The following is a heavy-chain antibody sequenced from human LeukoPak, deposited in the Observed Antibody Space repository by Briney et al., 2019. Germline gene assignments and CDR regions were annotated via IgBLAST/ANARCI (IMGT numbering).Heavy chain of an antibody. D-gene: IGHD2-15*01. V-gene: IGHV3-30-3*01. CDR3: AKDHRYCSGGSCYSDAFDI. CDR1: GFTFSRYA. Sequence: GGSLRLSCAASGFTFSRYAMHWVRQAPGKGLEWVAVISYDGSNKYYADSVKGRFTISRDNAKNSLYLQMNSLRAEDTALYYCAKDHRYCSGGSCYSDAFDIWGQGTMVTVSS. J-gene: IGHJ3*02. CDR2: ISYDGSNK.